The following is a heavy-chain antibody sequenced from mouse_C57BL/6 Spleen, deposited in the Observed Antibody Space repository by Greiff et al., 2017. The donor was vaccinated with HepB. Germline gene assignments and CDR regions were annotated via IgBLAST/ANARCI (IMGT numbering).Heavy chain of an antibody. D-gene: IGHD6-1*01. CDR3: ARTPLRAMDY. Sequence: EVQLQQSGPGLVKPSQSLSLTCSVTGYSITSGYYWNWIRQFPGNKLEWMGYISYDGSNNYNPSLKNRISITRDTSKNQFFLKLNSVTTEDTATYYCARTPLRAMDYWGQGTSVTVSS. CDR1: GYSITSGYY. V-gene: IGHV3-6*01. J-gene: IGHJ4*01. CDR2: ISYDGSN.